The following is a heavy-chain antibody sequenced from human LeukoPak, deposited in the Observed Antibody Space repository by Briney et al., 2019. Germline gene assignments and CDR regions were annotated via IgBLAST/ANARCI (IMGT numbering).Heavy chain of an antibody. CDR1: GYTFTGYY. Sequence: ASVRVSCKASGYTFTGYYMHWVRQAPGQGLEWMGWINPNSGGTNYAQKFQGRVTMTRDTSISTAYMELSRLRSDDTAVYYCARTIYSSSWYVDWGQGTLVTVSS. CDR3: ARTIYSSSWYVD. CDR2: INPNSGGT. V-gene: IGHV1-2*02. D-gene: IGHD6-13*01. J-gene: IGHJ4*02.